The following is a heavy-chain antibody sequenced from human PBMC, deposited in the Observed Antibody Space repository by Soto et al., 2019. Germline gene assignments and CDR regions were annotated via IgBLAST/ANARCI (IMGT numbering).Heavy chain of an antibody. Sequence: QITLKESGPTLVKPTQTLTLTCTFSGFSLTTSGVGVGWIRQPPGKALEWLANIYWDDDKRYSPSLKSRLTITKDTSKNQVVLTMTNMDPVDTATYYCARDLWFGELLGDGVDDWGQGILVTVSS. CDR2: IYWDDDK. CDR3: ARDLWFGELLGDGVDD. V-gene: IGHV2-5*02. CDR1: GFSLTTSGVG. J-gene: IGHJ4*02. D-gene: IGHD3-10*01.